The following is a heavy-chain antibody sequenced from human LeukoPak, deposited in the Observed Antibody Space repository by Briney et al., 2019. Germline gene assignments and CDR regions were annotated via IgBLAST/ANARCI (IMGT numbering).Heavy chain of an antibody. CDR1: GGSISSYY. D-gene: IGHD4-23*01. V-gene: IGHV4-59*01. Sequence: NTSETLSLTCTVSGGSISSYYWSWIRQPPGKGLEWIGYIYYSGSTNYNPSLKSRVTISVDTSKNQFSLKLSSVTAADTAVYYCARGYGGIFDYWGQGTLVTVSS. CDR3: ARGYGGIFDY. CDR2: IYYSGST. J-gene: IGHJ4*02.